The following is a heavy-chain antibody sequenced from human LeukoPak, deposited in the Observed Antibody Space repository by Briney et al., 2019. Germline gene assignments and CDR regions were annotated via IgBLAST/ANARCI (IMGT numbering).Heavy chain of an antibody. Sequence: SETPSLTCTVSGGSISSYYWSWIRQPPGKGLEWIGYIYHSGSTNYNPSLKSRVTVSVDTSKNQFSLNLSSVTAADTAIYYCARRIETYYYDTSGYYFGYYFDYWGQGTLVTVSS. CDR2: IYHSGST. CDR3: ARRIETYYYDTSGYYFGYYFDY. J-gene: IGHJ4*02. D-gene: IGHD3-22*01. V-gene: IGHV4-59*08. CDR1: GGSISSYY.